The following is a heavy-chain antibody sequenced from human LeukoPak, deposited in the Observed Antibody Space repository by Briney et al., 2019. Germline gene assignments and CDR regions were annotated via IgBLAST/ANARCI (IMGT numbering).Heavy chain of an antibody. CDR2: INPSGGST. Sequence: ASVKVSFKASGYTFTSYYMHWVRQAPGQGLEWMGIINPSGGSTSYAQKFQGRVTMTRDMSTSTVYMELSSLRSEDTAVYYCARDGQVRYYFDYWGQGTLVTVSS. V-gene: IGHV1-46*01. J-gene: IGHJ4*02. CDR1: GYTFTSYY. D-gene: IGHD3/OR15-3a*01. CDR3: ARDGQVRYYFDY.